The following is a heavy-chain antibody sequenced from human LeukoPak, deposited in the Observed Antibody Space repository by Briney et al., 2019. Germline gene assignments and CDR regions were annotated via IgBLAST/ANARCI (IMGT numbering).Heavy chain of an antibody. J-gene: IGHJ4*02. D-gene: IGHD2-21*02. CDR2: ISYDGSNK. CDR3: AKDRLAYCGGDCSGVDY. V-gene: IGHV3-30*18. Sequence: GGSLRLSCAASGFTFSSYGVHWVRQAPGKGLEWVAVISYDGSNKYYADSVKGRFTISRDNSKNTLYLQMNSLRAEDTAVYYCAKDRLAYCGGDCSGVDYWGQGTLVTVSS. CDR1: GFTFSSYG.